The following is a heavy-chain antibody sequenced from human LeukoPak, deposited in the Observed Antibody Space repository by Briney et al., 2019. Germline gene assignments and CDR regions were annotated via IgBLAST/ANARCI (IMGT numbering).Heavy chain of an antibody. V-gene: IGHV1-18*01. CDR2: ISAYNDNT. D-gene: IGHD2-21*01. J-gene: IGHJ6*02. CDR3: ARSSYSGSPYYYYGMDV. Sequence: GASVKVSCKAFGYTFTSYGISWVRQAPGQGLEWMGWISAYNDNTNYAQKLQGRVTMTTDTSTSTAYMELRSLRSDDTAVYYCARSSYSGSPYYYYGMDVWGQGTTVTVSS. CDR1: GYTFTSYG.